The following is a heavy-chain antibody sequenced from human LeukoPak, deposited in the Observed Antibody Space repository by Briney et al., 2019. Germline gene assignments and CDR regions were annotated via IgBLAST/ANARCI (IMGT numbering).Heavy chain of an antibody. V-gene: IGHV1-69*13. Sequence: SVKVSCKASGGTFSSYAISWVRQAPGQGLEWMGGIIPIFGTANYAQKFQGRVTITADESTSTAYMELSSLRSEDTAVYYCARDGLAYDILTGHRTYYFDYWGQGTLVTVSS. D-gene: IGHD3-9*01. CDR1: GGTFSSYA. CDR2: IIPIFGTA. CDR3: ARDGLAYDILTGHRTYYFDY. J-gene: IGHJ4*02.